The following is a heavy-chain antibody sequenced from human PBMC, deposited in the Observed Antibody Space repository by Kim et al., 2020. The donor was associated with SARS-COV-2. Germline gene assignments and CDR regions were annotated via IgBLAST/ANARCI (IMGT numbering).Heavy chain of an antibody. Sequence: SPSFQGQVTISADKSISTAYLQWSSLKASDTAMYYCARLMIVVVDDAFDIWGQGTMVTVSS. CDR3: ARLMIVVVDDAFDI. J-gene: IGHJ3*02. V-gene: IGHV5-51*01. D-gene: IGHD3-22*01.